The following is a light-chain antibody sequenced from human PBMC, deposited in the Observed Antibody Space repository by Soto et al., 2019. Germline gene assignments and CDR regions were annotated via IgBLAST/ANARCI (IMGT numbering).Light chain of an antibody. V-gene: IGKV3-15*01. Sequence: EIVMTQSPATLSVSPGARVTLSCRASQSVRSELAWYQQKPGQAPRLLIYGASTRATGIPDRFSGSGSGTDFTLTIRGLQFEDLSFYYCQLYENWYPFGNGPKLEI. CDR1: QSVRSE. CDR3: QLYENWYP. CDR2: GAS. J-gene: IGKJ2*01.